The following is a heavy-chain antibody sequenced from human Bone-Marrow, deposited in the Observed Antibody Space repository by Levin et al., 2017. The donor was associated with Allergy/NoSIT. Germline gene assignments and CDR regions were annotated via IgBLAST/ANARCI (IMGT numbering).Heavy chain of an antibody. V-gene: IGHV3-13*01. J-gene: IGHJ4*02. Sequence: GGSLRLSCVASGFTFSSYDFHWVRQATGKGLEWVSAIGTASNTFYPGSVKGRFTISRENAKTSLYLQMNSLRDGDTAVYYCVGSHGSSWTSFHYWGQGTLVTVSS. D-gene: IGHD6-13*01. CDR3: VGSHGSSWTSFHY. CDR1: GFTFSSYD. CDR2: IGTASNT.